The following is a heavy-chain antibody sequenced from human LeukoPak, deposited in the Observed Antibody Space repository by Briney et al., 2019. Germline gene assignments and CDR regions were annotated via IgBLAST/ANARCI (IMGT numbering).Heavy chain of an antibody. V-gene: IGHV3-7*01. J-gene: IGHJ3*01. CDR3: ADPDWA. CDR2: ITQDGSAK. CDR1: GFTLSGSS. Sequence: GGSLRLSCAPSGFTLSGSSMNWVRQAPGKGLEWVASITQDGSAKYYVDSVKGRFTISRDNAKNSLYLQMNSLRAEDTAVYYCADPDWAWGQGTMVTVSS. D-gene: IGHD3/OR15-3a*01.